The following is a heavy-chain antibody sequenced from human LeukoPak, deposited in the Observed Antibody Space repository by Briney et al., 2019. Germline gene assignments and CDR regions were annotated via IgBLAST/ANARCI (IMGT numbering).Heavy chain of an antibody. CDR2: ISFDGSNK. J-gene: IGHJ6*02. V-gene: IGHV3-30*18. CDR3: AKVIFACSSASCSNYYYYGVDV. CDR1: GFIFSHYG. D-gene: IGHD2-2*01. Sequence: GGSLRLSCAASGFIFSHYGMHWVRQAPGKGLKWVAVISFDGSNKYYADSVKGRFTISSDNSKNTLYLQMNSLRAEDTAVYYCAKVIFACSSASCSNYYYYGVDVWGQGTTVTVSS.